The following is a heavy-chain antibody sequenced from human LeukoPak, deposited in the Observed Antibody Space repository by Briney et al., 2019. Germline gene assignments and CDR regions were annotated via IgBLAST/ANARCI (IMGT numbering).Heavy chain of an antibody. J-gene: IGHJ6*02. CDR2: IGTAGDT. V-gene: IGHV3-13*01. CDR1: GFTFSSYD. CDR3: ARGGITFGGVIVLGMDV. D-gene: IGHD3-16*02. Sequence: GGSLRLSCAASGFTFSSYDMHWVRQAKGKGLEWVSAIGTAGDTYYPGSVKGRFTISRENAKNSLYLQMNSLRAGDTAVYYRARGGITFGGVIVLGMDVWGQGTTVTVSS.